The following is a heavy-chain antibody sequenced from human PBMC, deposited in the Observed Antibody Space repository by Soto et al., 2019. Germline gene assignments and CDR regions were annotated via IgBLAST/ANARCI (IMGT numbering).Heavy chain of an antibody. D-gene: IGHD6-6*01. CDR3: AFVLVARPVCAFDI. V-gene: IGHV2-5*01. J-gene: IGHJ3*02. CDR1: GFSLTTSGVG. Sequence: SGPTLVNPTQTLTLTCSFSGFSLTTSGVGVGWIRQPPGRALEWLAHIYWSGDEHYRPSLKSRLSITKDTSKNQVVLTMTNMDPVDTATYYCAFVLVARPVCAFDIWGQGTMITVSS. CDR2: IYWSGDE.